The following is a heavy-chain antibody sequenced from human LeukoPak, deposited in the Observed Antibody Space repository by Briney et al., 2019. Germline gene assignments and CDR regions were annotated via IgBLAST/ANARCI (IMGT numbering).Heavy chain of an antibody. V-gene: IGHV3-11*01. D-gene: IGHD4-23*01. CDR3: ARDLSGAVRWYADAFDI. CDR2: ISSSGSTI. J-gene: IGHJ3*02. CDR1: GGSISSYY. Sequence: LSLTCTVSGGSISSYYWSWIRQPPGKGLEWVSYISSSGSTIYYADSVKGRFTISRDNAKNSLYLQMNSLRAEDTAVYYCARDLSGAVRWYADAFDIWGQGTMVTVSS.